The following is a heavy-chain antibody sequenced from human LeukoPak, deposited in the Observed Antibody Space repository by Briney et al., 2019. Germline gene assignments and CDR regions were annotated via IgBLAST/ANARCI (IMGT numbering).Heavy chain of an antibody. Sequence: GGSLRLSCVASGFTSYAHGMHWVRQVPGKGLEWVSGIIWITGILGYADSVKGRFLISRDNAKKSLYLQMNSLRVEDTALYYCIKDVGAGGAEIWGQGTMVIVSS. D-gene: IGHD1-26*01. J-gene: IGHJ3*02. CDR1: GFTSYAHG. V-gene: IGHV3-9*02. CDR2: IIWITGIL. CDR3: IKDVGAGGAEI.